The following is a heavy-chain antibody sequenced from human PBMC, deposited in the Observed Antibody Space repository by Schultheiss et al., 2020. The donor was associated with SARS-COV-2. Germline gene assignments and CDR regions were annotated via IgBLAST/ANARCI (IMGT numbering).Heavy chain of an antibody. J-gene: IGHJ4*02. V-gene: IGHV3-49*04. D-gene: IGHD1-1*01. CDR2: IRSIAYGATT. Sequence: QTLSLTCAASGFTFSSYSMNWVRQAPGKGLEWVGFIRSIAYGATTEYAASVKGRFTISRDDSKSIAFLHMNSLKTEDTAVYYCTRDPNDLAYFSPSLQEGYYFDYWGQGTLVTVSS. CDR3: TRDPNDLAYFSPSLQEGYYFDY. CDR1: GFTFSSYS.